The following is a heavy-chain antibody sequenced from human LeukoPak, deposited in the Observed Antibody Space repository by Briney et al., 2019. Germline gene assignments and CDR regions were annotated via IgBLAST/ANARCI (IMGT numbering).Heavy chain of an antibody. D-gene: IGHD3-22*01. Sequence: GGSLRLSCEASGFAFSNYWMSWVRQVPGKGLEWVANIKQDGTENWYVDSVRGRFTISRDNAKNSLFLQMTSLRVEDAAVYYCARDRSSSGYYPFDYWGQGTLVTVSS. CDR2: IKQDGTEN. J-gene: IGHJ4*02. V-gene: IGHV3-7*01. CDR3: ARDRSSSGYYPFDY. CDR1: GFAFSNYW.